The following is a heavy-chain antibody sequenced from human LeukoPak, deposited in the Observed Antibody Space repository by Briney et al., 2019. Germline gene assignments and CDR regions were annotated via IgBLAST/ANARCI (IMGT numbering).Heavy chain of an antibody. D-gene: IGHD6-13*01. J-gene: IGHJ4*02. CDR2: ISGSGGST. CDR3: AKNLREQQLDSYFDY. CDR1: GFTFSSYA. V-gene: IGHV3-23*01. Sequence: GGSLRLSCAASGFTFSSYAMSWVRQAPGKGPEWASGISGSGGSTYYGDSVKGRFTISRDNSKNTLYLQMNSLRAEDTAVYYCAKNLREQQLDSYFDYWGQGTLVTVSS.